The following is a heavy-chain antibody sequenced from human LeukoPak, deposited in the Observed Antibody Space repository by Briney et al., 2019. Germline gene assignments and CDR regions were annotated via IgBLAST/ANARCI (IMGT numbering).Heavy chain of an antibody. J-gene: IGHJ4*02. Sequence: SETLSLTCAVYGGSFSGYYWSWIRHPPGKGREWIGEINQSGSTNYNPSRKSRVTISVDTSKNQFSLKLSSVTAADTAGYYCARILCSGGSCYAGDFDYWGQGTLVTVSS. D-gene: IGHD2-15*01. CDR1: GGSFSGYY. CDR3: ARILCSGGSCYAGDFDY. V-gene: IGHV4-34*01. CDR2: INQSGST.